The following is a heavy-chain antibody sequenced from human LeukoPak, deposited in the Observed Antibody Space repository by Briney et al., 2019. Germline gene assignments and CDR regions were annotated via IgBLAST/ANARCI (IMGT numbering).Heavy chain of an antibody. J-gene: IGHJ6*03. CDR3: ARGGNYDFWSGYSSDYYYYYMDV. CDR1: GYTFTSYY. D-gene: IGHD3-3*01. Sequence: GASVKVSCKASGYTFTSYYMHWVRQAPGQGLEWMGIINPSGGSTSYAQKSQGRVTMNRDTSTSTVYMELSSLRSEDTAVYYCARGGNYDFWSGYSSDYYYYYMDVWGKGTTVTVSS. V-gene: IGHV1-46*03. CDR2: INPSGGST.